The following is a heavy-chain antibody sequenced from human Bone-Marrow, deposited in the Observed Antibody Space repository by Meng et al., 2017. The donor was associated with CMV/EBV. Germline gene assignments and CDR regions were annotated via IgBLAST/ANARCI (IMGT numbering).Heavy chain of an antibody. V-gene: IGHV1-2*02. D-gene: IGHD2-2*01. CDR2: INPNSGGT. J-gene: IGHJ5*02. CDR3: ARVGYCSISTCCSWFDP. CDR1: GYTFTGYY. Sequence: ASVKVSCKASGYTFTGYYMHWVRQAPGQGLEWMGWINPNSGGTNYAQKFQGRVTMTRDTSISTAYMELSRLRSDDTAVYYCARVGYCSISTCCSWFDPWGQGTLVTVSS.